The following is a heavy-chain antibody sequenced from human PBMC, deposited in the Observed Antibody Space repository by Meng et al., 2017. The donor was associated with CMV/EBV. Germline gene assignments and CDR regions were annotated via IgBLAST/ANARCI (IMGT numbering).Heavy chain of an antibody. Sequence: GESLKISCAASGFTFSSYEMNWVRQAPGKGLEWVSYISSSGSTIYYADSVKGRFTISRDNAKNSLYLQMNSLRAEDTALYYCAKGRELLRSYYFDYWGQGTLVTVSS. CDR3: AKGRELLRSYYFDY. CDR1: GFTFSSYE. V-gene: IGHV3-48*03. D-gene: IGHD1-26*01. J-gene: IGHJ4*02. CDR2: ISSSGSTI.